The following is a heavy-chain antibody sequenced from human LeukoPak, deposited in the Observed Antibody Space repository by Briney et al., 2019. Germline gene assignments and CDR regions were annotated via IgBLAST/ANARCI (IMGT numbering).Heavy chain of an antibody. J-gene: IGHJ4*02. V-gene: IGHV3-23*01. Sequence: SLRLSCTAPGFNFTNHAMTWVRQAPVKGLEWVSAIGGDGRGTDYADSVKGRFTISRDNSKNTLYLEMNSLRADDTARYYCARRVGGTPDYWGPGTLVTVSS. D-gene: IGHD1-26*01. CDR1: GFNFTNHA. CDR2: IGGDGRGT. CDR3: ARRVGGTPDY.